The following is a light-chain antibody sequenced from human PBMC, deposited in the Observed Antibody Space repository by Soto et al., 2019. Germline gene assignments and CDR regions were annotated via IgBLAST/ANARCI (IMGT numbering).Light chain of an antibody. CDR1: QSVGTY. V-gene: IGKV3-11*01. CDR3: HQRTSWPRT. CDR2: DAS. Sequence: EIVLTQSLATLSLSPGERATLSCRASQSVGTYLAWYQQKPGQAPRLLIYDASKRATGIPARFSGIGSGTDFTLTISSLEPEDFAVYYCHQRTSWPRTFGQGSKLEI. J-gene: IGKJ2*01.